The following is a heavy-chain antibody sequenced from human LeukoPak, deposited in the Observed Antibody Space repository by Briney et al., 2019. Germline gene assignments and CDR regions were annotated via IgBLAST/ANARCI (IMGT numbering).Heavy chain of an antibody. CDR2: INPHNGDT. CDR1: GYTFIGYY. Sequence: GVSVKVSCKASGYTFIGYYLHWVRQAPGQGLEWMGWINPHNGDTNYAQKFQGRVTMTRDTSITTVYMELSRLKSDDTTVYYCATVRDIVVGGGPYYFDYWGQGTLVTVSS. V-gene: IGHV1-2*02. CDR3: ATVRDIVVGGGPYYFDY. J-gene: IGHJ4*02. D-gene: IGHD2-15*01.